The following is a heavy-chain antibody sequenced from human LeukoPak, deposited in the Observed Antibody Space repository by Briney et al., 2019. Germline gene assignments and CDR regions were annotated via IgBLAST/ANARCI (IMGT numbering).Heavy chain of an antibody. CDR3: ARDHYFDY. V-gene: IGHV3-7*01. Sequence: GGSLRLSCAASGFTLSSYWMSWVREAPGKGLEWVANIKQDGSEKYYVGSVKGRFTISRDNAKNSLYLQMNSLRAEDTAVYYCARDHYFDYWGQGTLVTVSS. CDR2: IKQDGSEK. CDR1: GFTLSSYW. J-gene: IGHJ4*02.